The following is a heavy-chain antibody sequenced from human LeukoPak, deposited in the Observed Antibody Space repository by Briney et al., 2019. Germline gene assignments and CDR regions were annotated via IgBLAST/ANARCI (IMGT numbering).Heavy chain of an antibody. Sequence: PSATLTLTCAVYGWSFSGYYWSWIRQPPGKGLEWIGEISHSGSTNYNPSLKSRVTISIDTSKNQFSLKLSSVTAADTAVYYCARGASGGAFDIWGQGTMVTVSS. CDR3: ARGASGGAFDI. CDR1: GWSFSGYY. CDR2: ISHSGST. V-gene: IGHV4-34*01. J-gene: IGHJ3*02. D-gene: IGHD3-10*01.